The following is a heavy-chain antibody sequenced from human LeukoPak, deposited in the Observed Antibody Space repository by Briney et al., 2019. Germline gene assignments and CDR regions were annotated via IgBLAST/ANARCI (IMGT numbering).Heavy chain of an antibody. Sequence: ASVKVSCKASGYTFTSYGISWVRQAPGQGLEWMGWISAYNGNTNYAQKLQGRVTMTTDTSTSTGYMELRSLRSDDWAVYYCARDSSSGWPDWFDPWGQGTLVTVSS. CDR2: ISAYNGNT. CDR1: GYTFTSYG. V-gene: IGHV1-18*01. CDR3: ARDSSSGWPDWFDP. D-gene: IGHD6-19*01. J-gene: IGHJ5*02.